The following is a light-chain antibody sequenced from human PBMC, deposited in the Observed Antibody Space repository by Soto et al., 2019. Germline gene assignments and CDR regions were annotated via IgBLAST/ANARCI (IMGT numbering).Light chain of an antibody. CDR2: DAS. V-gene: IGKV1-8*01. Sequence: AIRLTQSPSSLSASTGDRVTITCRASQGISSYLAWYQQKPGKAPNLLIYDASSLQSGVPLRFSGSGSGTDFTLTISSLEPEDFATYYCQESYSTLWGTCGQGTKVDIK. J-gene: IGKJ1*01. CDR1: QGISSY. CDR3: QESYSTLWGT.